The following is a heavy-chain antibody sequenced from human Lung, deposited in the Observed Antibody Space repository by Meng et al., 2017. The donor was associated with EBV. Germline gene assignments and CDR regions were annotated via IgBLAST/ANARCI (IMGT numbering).Heavy chain of an antibody. CDR2: VYRSGST. CDR3: ARAKWGHSYGSEALYFDH. D-gene: IGHD5-18*01. CDR1: SGSISSDTSS. V-gene: IGHV4-30-2*01. Sequence: QWPLQAPGPGLVNPSQTLAPTCAAFSGSISSDTSSWNWIRQRPGKGLEWIGFVYRSGSTYYNPSLKSRVIISVDRSNNQFSLELNSVSAADTAVYYCARAKWGHSYGSEALYFDHWGPGTLVTVSS. J-gene: IGHJ4*02.